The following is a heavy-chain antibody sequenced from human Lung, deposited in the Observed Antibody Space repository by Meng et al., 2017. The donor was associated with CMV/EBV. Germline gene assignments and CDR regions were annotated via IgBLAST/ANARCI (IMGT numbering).Heavy chain of an antibody. J-gene: IGHJ6*02. Sequence: LXCAASGFTFSSYSMNWVRQAPGKGLEWVSSISSSGTYIYYADSVKGRFTISRDNAQNSLYLQMNSLRAEDTAVYYCARDVSPRSSAYFAIYYFYALDVXRQGXTVTVSS. V-gene: IGHV3-21*01. CDR1: GFTFSSYS. D-gene: IGHD2-21*01. CDR2: ISSSGTYI. CDR3: ARDVSPRSSAYFAIYYFYALDV.